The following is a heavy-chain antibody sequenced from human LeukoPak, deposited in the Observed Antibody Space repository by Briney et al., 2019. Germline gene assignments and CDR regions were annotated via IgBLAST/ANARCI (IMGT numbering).Heavy chain of an antibody. CDR2: IYYSGST. D-gene: IGHD3-3*01. CDR1: GGSISSGGYY. Sequence: PSETLSLTCTVSGGSISSGGYYWSWIRQHPGKGLEWIGYIYYSGSTNYNPSLKSRVTISVDTSKNQFSLKLSSVTAADTAVYYCARTYYDFWSGYPRWFDPWGQGTLVTVSS. CDR3: ARTYYDFWSGYPRWFDP. J-gene: IGHJ5*02. V-gene: IGHV4-31*03.